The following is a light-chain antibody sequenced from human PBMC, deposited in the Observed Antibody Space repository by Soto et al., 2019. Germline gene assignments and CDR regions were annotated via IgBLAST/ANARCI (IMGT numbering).Light chain of an antibody. V-gene: IGKV3-20*01. CDR2: GAS. Sequence: EIVLTQSPGTQSLSPGEFATLSCRASQSVSSSYLSWYQQKPGQAPSLLIYGASSRATGIPEMFSGSGSGTYFTLTVSGLESDVFAVYYCQNSGTSPPLYVFGQGNIVDI. J-gene: IGKJ2*01. CDR3: QNSGTSPPLYV. CDR1: QSVSSSY.